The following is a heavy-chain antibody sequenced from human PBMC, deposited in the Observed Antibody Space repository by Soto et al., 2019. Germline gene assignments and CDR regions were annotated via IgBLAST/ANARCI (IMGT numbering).Heavy chain of an antibody. J-gene: IGHJ2*01. V-gene: IGHV4-61*01. CDR2: IYYSGSI. CDR3: ARGYISSWNWFDL. CDR1: SGSVSSGSHY. Sequence: SETLSLTCTVSSGSVSSGSHYWSWIRQPPGKRLEWIGYIYYSGSINYNPSLKSRVTISADTSKNQFSLKLSSVTAADTAVYFCARGYISSWNWFDLWGRGTLVTVSS. D-gene: IGHD6-13*01.